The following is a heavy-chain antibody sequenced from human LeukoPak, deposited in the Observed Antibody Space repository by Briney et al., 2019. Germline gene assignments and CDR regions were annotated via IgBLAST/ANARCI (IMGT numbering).Heavy chain of an antibody. CDR3: ARGLLDGYTHPAAFDI. J-gene: IGHJ3*02. CDR1: GGSISSYY. V-gene: IGHV4-59*01. CDR2: IYYSGST. Sequence: SETLSLTCTVSGGSISSYYWSWIRQPPGKGLEWIGYIYYSGSTNYNPSLKSRVTISVDTSKNQFSLKLSSVTAANTAVYYCARGLLDGYTHPAAFDIWGQGTMVTVSS. D-gene: IGHD5-24*01.